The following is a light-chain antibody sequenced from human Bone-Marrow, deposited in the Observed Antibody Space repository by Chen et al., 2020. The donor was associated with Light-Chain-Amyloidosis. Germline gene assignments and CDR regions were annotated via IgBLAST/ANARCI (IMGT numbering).Light chain of an antibody. CDR1: DLPTKS. V-gene: IGLV3-25*03. J-gene: IGLJ2*01. CDR2: RDA. CDR3: QSADSSGTYEVI. Sequence: SYELTQPHSVSVSPGQAARITCSGADLPTKSASWYHQKPGQAPVLLIHRDAERPSGFSERFSGASAGTTATLTISGGQAEDEADYHGQSADSSGTYEVIFGGGTKLTVL.